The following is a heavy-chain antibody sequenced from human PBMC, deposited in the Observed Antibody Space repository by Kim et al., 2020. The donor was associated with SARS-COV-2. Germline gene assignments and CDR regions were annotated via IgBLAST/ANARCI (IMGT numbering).Heavy chain of an antibody. Sequence: ASVKVSCKTSGHFFTRDSIHWVRQALGQGLEWMGGIDCGNGNTIYSQKFQGRVTFTTDTSASTAYMELSFLRSEDSAVYYCLGGFSFDYWGQGTLVTVSS. CDR3: LGGFSFDY. D-gene: IGHD3-16*01. CDR1: GHFFTRDS. CDR2: IDCGNGNT. V-gene: IGHV1-3*01. J-gene: IGHJ4*02.